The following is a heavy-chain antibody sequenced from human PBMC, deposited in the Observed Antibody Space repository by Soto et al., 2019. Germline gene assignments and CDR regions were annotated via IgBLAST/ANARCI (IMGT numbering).Heavy chain of an antibody. CDR2: IIPIFGTA. D-gene: IGHD1-7*01. V-gene: IGHV1-69*13. J-gene: IGHJ6*02. CDR3: ARGEIGTHYYYYGMDV. CDR1: GGTFSSYA. Sequence: GASVKVSCKASGGTFSSYAISWVRQAPGQGLEWMGGIIPIFGTANCAQKFQGRVTITADESTSTAYMELSSLRSEDTAVYYCARGEIGTHYYYYGMDVWGQGTTVTVS.